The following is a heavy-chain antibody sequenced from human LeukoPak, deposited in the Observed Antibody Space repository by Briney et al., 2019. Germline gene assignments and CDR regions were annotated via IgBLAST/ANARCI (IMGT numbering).Heavy chain of an antibody. J-gene: IGHJ4*02. CDR2: ISAYNGNT. V-gene: IGHV1-18*01. Sequence: ASVKVSCKASGYTFTSYGISWVRQAPGQGLEXXGWISAYNGNTXXXXXXXXRXTMTTDXSTSTAYMELRSLRSDDTAVYYCAREDSGWYASNDYWGQGTLVTVSS. D-gene: IGHD6-19*01. CDR3: AREDSGWYASNDY. CDR1: GYTFTSYG.